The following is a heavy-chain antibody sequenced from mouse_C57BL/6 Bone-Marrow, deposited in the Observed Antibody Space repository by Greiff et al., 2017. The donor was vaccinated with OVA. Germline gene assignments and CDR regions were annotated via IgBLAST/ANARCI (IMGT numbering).Heavy chain of an antibody. Sequence: QVQLQQPGAELVKPGASVKLSWKASGYTFTSYWMHWVKQRPGQGLEWIGMIHPNSGSTNYNEKFKSKATLTVDKSSSTAYMQLSSLTSEDSAVYYCAKEVLWGYFDYWGQGTTLTVSS. V-gene: IGHV1-64*01. D-gene: IGHD1-1*02. CDR2: IHPNSGST. CDR3: AKEVLWGYFDY. J-gene: IGHJ2*01. CDR1: GYTFTSYW.